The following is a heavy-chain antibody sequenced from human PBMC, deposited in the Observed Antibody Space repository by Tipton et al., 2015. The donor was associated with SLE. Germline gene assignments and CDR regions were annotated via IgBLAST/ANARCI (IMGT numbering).Heavy chain of an antibody. CDR3: AKSGGNSGLRGRFDP. Sequence: SLRLSCAASGLPFKKYGMTWVRLGTGKGLEWVSGILGSGETNYYSDSVKGRFTISRDNSKNTLYLQMNSLKVEDTAIYYCAKSGGNSGLRGRFDPWGQGTLVSVSS. D-gene: IGHD6-25*01. CDR1: GLPFKKYG. J-gene: IGHJ5*02. V-gene: IGHV3-23*01. CDR2: ILGSGETN.